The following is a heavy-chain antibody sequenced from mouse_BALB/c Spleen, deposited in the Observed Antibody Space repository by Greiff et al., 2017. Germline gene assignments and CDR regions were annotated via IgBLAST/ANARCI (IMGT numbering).Heavy chain of an antibody. Sequence: VLLVESGPGLVAPSQSLSITCTVSGFSLTSYGVHWVRQPPGKGLEWLGVIWAGGSTNYNSALMSRLSISKDNSKSQVFLKMNSLQTDDTAMYYCARVPIYYGSRGYAMDYWGQGTSVTVSS. V-gene: IGHV2-9*02. D-gene: IGHD1-1*01. J-gene: IGHJ4*01. CDR1: GFSLTSYG. CDR3: ARVPIYYGSRGYAMDY. CDR2: IWAGGST.